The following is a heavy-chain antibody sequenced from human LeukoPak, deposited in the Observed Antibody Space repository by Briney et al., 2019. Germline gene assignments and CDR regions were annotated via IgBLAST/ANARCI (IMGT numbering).Heavy chain of an antibody. D-gene: IGHD4-17*01. J-gene: IGHJ6*03. V-gene: IGHV4-59*10. CDR2: IYTSGST. CDR3: ARGILYGDYEVGYYYYYMDV. CDR1: GGSFSGYY. Sequence: SETLSLTCAVYGGSFSGYYWSWIRQPAGKGLEWIGRIYTSGSTNYNPSLKSRVTISVDTSKNQFSLKLSSVTAADTAVYYCARGILYGDYEVGYYYYYMDVWGKGTTVTISS.